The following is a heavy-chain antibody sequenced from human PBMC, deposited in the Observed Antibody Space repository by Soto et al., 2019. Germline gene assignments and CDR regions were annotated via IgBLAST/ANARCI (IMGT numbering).Heavy chain of an antibody. CDR2: INHSGST. D-gene: IGHD2-2*01. J-gene: IGHJ6*02. CDR1: GGSFSGYY. V-gene: IGHV4-34*01. Sequence: SETLSLTCAVYGGSFSGYYWSWIRQPPGKGLEWIGEINHSGSTNYNPSLKSRVTISVDTSKNQFSLKLSSVTASDTAVYYCARGRCSSTSCYYIFRNYYYYSMDVSGQVTTVTVSS. CDR3: ARGRCSSTSCYYIFRNYYYYSMDV.